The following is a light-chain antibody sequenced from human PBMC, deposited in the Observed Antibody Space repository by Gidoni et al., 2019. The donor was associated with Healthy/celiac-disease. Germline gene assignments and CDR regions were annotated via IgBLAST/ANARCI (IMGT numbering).Light chain of an antibody. CDR3: QQYNNWPPFT. J-gene: IGKJ3*01. V-gene: IGKV3-15*01. Sequence: VMTQSPATLSVSPGERATLSCMASQSVSSNLAWYQQKPGQAPRLLIYGASTRATGIPARFSGSGSGTEFTLTISSLQSEDFAVYYCQQYNNWPPFTFGPGTKVEIK. CDR1: QSVSSN. CDR2: GAS.